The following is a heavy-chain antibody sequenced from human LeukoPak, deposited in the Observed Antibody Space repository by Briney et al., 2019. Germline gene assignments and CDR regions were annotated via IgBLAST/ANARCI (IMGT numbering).Heavy chain of an antibody. V-gene: IGHV3-9*01. D-gene: IGHD4-17*01. Sequence: GGSLRLSCAASGLTFSSHWMHWVRQAPGKGLEWVSGISWNSGSIGYADSVKGRFTISRDNAKNSLYLQMNSLRAEDTALYYCAKDFRLEVVNTVTIDYWGQGTLVTVSS. CDR3: AKDFRLEVVNTVTIDY. J-gene: IGHJ4*02. CDR2: ISWNSGSI. CDR1: GLTFSSHW.